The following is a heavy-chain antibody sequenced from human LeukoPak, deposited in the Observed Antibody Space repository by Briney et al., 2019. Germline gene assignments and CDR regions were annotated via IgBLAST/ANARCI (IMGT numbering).Heavy chain of an antibody. CDR2: ISYDGSNK. J-gene: IGHJ4*02. V-gene: IGHV3-30*18. D-gene: IGHD3-22*01. CDR1: GFTFSNYG. Sequence: GGSLRLSCAASGFTFSNYGMHWVRQAPGKGLEGVALISYDGSNKYYADSVKGRFIISRDNSKNTLYLQMNSLRAEDTAVYYCAKGYYDSSGSLDYWGQGTLVTVSS. CDR3: AKGYYDSSGSLDY.